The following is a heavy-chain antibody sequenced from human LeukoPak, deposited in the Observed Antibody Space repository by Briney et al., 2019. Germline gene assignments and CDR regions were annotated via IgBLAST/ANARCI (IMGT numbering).Heavy chain of an antibody. CDR2: IYYSGST. CDR3: ARGELEAFDI. D-gene: IGHD2/OR15-2a*01. Sequence: SETLSLTCTVSGGSISSYYWSWIRQPPGKGLEWIGYIYYSGSTNYNPSLKSRVTISVDTSKNRFSLKLSSVTAADTAVYYCARGELEAFDIWGQGTMVTVSS. J-gene: IGHJ3*02. CDR1: GGSISSYY. V-gene: IGHV4-59*08.